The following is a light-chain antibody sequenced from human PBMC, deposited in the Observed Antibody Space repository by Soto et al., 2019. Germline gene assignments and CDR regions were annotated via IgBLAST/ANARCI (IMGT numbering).Light chain of an antibody. CDR3: QQAHSFPLT. J-gene: IGKJ4*01. Sequence: DIQMTQSPSSVSASIGDRVTITCRATQGLNSWLAWYQQKPGRAPNLLIYAASRLQSGVPSRFSGSVSGTYFTLTISSLQPEDFATYYCQQAHSFPLTFGGGTKVEI. CDR1: QGLNSW. CDR2: AAS. V-gene: IGKV1-12*01.